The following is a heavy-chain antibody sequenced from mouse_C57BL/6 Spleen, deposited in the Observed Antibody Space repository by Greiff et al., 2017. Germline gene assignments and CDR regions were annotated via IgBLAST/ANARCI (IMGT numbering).Heavy chain of an antibody. J-gene: IGHJ2*01. CDR3: ARDRGYGSSYFGY. V-gene: IGHV5-4*01. CDR2: ISDGGSYT. CDR1: GFTFSSYA. D-gene: IGHD1-1*01. Sequence: EVMLVESGGGLVKPGGSLKLSCAASGFTFSSYAMSWVRQTPEKRLEWVATISDGGSYTYYPDNVKGRFTISRDNAKNNLYLQMSHLKSEDTAMYYCARDRGYGSSYFGYWGQGAPLTVSS.